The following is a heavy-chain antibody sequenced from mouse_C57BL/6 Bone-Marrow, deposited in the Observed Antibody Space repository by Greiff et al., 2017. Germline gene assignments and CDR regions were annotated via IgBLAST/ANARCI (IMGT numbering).Heavy chain of an antibody. CDR2: IDPSDSYT. CDR3: AVSLAYYSNSWFAY. Sequence: QVQLQQPGAELVKPGASVKLSCKASGYTFTSYWMQWVKQRPGQGLEWIGVIDPSDSYTNYNQKFKGKATLTVDTSSSTAYMQLSSLTSEDSAVYYCAVSLAYYSNSWFAYWGQGTLVTVSA. J-gene: IGHJ3*01. CDR1: GYTFTSYW. D-gene: IGHD2-5*01. V-gene: IGHV1-50*01.